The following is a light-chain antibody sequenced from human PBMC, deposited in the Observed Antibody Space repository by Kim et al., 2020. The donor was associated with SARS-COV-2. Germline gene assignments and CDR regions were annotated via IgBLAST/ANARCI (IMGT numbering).Light chain of an antibody. CDR2: DAT. Sequence: PPGERATPSCGASQTINSKLVCYQQKPGRVPRLLIYDATSRATGSPARCIGSGSDAEFSLIISSMQSEDFAGYYCRQSNNWSPLTFGQGTKVDIK. CDR3: RQSNNWSPLT. CDR1: QTINSK. J-gene: IGKJ1*01. V-gene: IGKV3-15*01.